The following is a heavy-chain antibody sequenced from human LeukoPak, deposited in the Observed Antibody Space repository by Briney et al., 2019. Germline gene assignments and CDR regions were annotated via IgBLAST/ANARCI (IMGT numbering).Heavy chain of an antibody. CDR2: IYYSGST. CDR1: GGSISNYY. V-gene: IGHV4-59*08. Sequence: PSETLSLTCTVSGGSISNYYWSWIRQPPGKGLEWIGYIYYSGSTNYNPSLKSRVTISVDTSKNQFSLKLSSVTAADTAVYYCARARWFGVPGDYWGQGTLVTVSS. D-gene: IGHD3-10*01. J-gene: IGHJ4*02. CDR3: ARARWFGVPGDY.